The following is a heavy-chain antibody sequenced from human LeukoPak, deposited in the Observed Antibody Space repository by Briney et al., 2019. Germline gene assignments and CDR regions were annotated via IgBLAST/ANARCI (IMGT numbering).Heavy chain of an antibody. Sequence: SETLSLTCTVSGGSISSSSYYWGWIRQPPGKGLEWIGSIYYSGSTYYNPSLKSRVTISVDTSKNQFSLKLSSVTAADTAVYYCARAPLYYDSSGYYYDYYYGMDVWGQGTTVTVSS. CDR3: ARAPLYYDSSGYYYDYYYGMDV. CDR1: GGSISSSSYY. J-gene: IGHJ6*02. V-gene: IGHV4-39*07. CDR2: IYYSGST. D-gene: IGHD3-22*01.